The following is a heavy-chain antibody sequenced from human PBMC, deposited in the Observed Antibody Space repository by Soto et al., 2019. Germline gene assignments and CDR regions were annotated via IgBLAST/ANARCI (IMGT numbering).Heavy chain of an antibody. CDR2: ISGSGGST. Sequence: GGSLRLSCAASGFTFSSYAMSWVRQAPGKGLEWVSAISGSGGSTYYADSVKGRFTISRDNSKNTLYLQMNSLRAEDTAVYYCAKDWDRYYDFWSGYYFPDYWGQGTLVTVSS. CDR1: GFTFSSYA. D-gene: IGHD3-3*01. J-gene: IGHJ4*02. V-gene: IGHV3-23*01. CDR3: AKDWDRYYDFWSGYYFPDY.